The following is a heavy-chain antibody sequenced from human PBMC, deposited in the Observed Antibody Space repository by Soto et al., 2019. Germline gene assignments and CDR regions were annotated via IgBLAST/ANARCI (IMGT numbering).Heavy chain of an antibody. CDR2: IYYSGST. J-gene: IGHJ4*02. CDR3: ARGEDFWSGYFLDY. D-gene: IGHD3-3*01. V-gene: IGHV4-31*02. CDR1: GGSISSGGYY. Sequence: QVQLQESGPGLVKPSQTLSLTCTVSGGSISSGGYYWSWIRQHPGKGLEWIGYIYYSGSTYYNPSLKSRVTISVGPSKNQFSLKLSSVTAADTAVYYCARGEDFWSGYFLDYWGQGTLVTVSS.